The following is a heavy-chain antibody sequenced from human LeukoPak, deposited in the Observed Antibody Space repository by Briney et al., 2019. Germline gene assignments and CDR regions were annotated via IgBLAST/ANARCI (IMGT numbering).Heavy chain of an antibody. CDR1: GYTFTAYY. CDR2: INPNSGVT. Sequence: ASVKVSCKASGYTFTAYYIHWVRQAPGQGLEWMGWINPNSGVTNYVQRFQGRVTMTTDTSTSTAYMELSSLRSDDTAVYYCARVRRFDILTGFYQGHYFDYWGQGTLVTAAS. CDR3: ARVRRFDILTGFYQGHYFDY. D-gene: IGHD3-9*01. J-gene: IGHJ4*02. V-gene: IGHV1-2*02.